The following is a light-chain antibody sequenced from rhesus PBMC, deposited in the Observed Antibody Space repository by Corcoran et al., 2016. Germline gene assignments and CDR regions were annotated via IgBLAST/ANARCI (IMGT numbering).Light chain of an antibody. J-gene: IGLJ6*01. CDR1: SSDICGYNY. V-gene: IGLV2S7*01. CDR3: SAYTTSDTFV. Sequence: QSVPTQPPSMSGSPGQSVTISCTGTSSDICGYNYVSWYQHHPAKAPRLMIYGVNNRPSGVSNRFSGSKSGNTASLTISGLQTEDEADYFCSAYTTSDTFVVGSGTKLTVL. CDR2: GVN.